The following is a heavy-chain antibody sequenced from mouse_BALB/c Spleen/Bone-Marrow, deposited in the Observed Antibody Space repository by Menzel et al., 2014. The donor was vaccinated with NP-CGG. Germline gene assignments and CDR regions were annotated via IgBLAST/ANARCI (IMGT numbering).Heavy chain of an antibody. CDR3: ARDNSDRAMDY. D-gene: IGHD2-14*01. J-gene: IGHJ4*01. CDR1: GFTFMDYY. V-gene: IGHV7-3*02. Sequence: GQRVESGGGWVQPGGSLRLSGATFGFTFMDYYMNWVRRAPGKALEGLGFIRKKVNGYTTEYSACVKGRFTMSRDNSQSSLSPQMHTPRAENSATYYCARDNSDRAMDYWGQGTSVTVSS. CDR2: IRKKVNGYTT.